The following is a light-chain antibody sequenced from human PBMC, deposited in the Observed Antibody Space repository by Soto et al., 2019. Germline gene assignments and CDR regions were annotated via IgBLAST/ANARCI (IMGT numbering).Light chain of an antibody. V-gene: IGKV3-20*01. CDR1: QSISSY. CDR2: DAS. Sequence: EVVLTQSPDTLSLPPGERATLSCRASQSISSYLAWYQQKPGQAPRLLIYDASSRATGIPARFSGSGSGTDFTLTISRLEPEDFAVYYCQQYGSSRRTFGQGTKVDIK. J-gene: IGKJ1*01. CDR3: QQYGSSRRT.